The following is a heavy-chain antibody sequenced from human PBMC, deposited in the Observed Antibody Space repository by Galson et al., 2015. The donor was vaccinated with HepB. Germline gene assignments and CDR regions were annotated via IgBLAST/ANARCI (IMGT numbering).Heavy chain of an antibody. D-gene: IGHD2-15*01. CDR2: INFNGGTT. CDR3: AREPIRDCSGARCLYFGMDV. J-gene: IGHJ6*02. CDR1: GFTFDDFG. Sequence: SLRLSCATSGFTFDDFGMTWVRQAPGKGLEWVSTINFNGGTTNYADSVKGRFTISRDSAKNSVYLQMNSLGADDTALYYCAREPIRDCSGARCLYFGMDVWGQGTRVTVSS. V-gene: IGHV3-20*04.